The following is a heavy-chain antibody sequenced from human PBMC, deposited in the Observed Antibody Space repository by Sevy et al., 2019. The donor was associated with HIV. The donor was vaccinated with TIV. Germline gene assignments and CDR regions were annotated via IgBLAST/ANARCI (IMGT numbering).Heavy chain of an antibody. D-gene: IGHD3-22*01. J-gene: IGHJ3*02. CDR3: ARDAGNYHDSSNYYYVYAFDI. Sequence: SETLSLTCTVSGGSIGRYYWSWIRQSPGRGLEWIGYIYYDGSTDYNSSLKIRVTISLDTSRNQFSLSLNSVTAADTAVYYCARDAGNYHDSSNYYYVYAFDIWGQGTLVTVSS. V-gene: IGHV4-59*01. CDR1: GGSIGRYY. CDR2: IYYDGST.